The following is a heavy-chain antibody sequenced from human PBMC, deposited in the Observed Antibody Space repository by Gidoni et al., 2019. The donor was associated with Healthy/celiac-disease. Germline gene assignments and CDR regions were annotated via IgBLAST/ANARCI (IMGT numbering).Heavy chain of an antibody. CDR1: GFTFRSSA. J-gene: IGHJ4*02. D-gene: IGHD3-3*01. V-gene: IGHV3-23*01. CDR3: AKDPDYDFWRGVFDY. CDR2: MSGSGGST. Sequence: EVQLLESGGGLVQPGGSLRLSCAAAGFTFRSSAMSWVRQAPGKGLEWVSAMSGSGGSTYYADSVKGRFTISRDNSKNTLYLQMNSLRAEDTAVYYCAKDPDYDFWRGVFDYWGQGTLVPVSS.